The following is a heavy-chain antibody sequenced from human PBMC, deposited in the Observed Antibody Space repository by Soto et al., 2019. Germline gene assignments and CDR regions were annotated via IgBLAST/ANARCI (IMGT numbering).Heavy chain of an antibody. J-gene: IGHJ5*02. Sequence: SETLSLTCTVSGGSISSGGYYWSWIRQHPGKGLEWIGYIYYSGSTYYNPSLKSRVTISVDTSKNQFSLKLSSVTAADTAVYYCAREMYNWNRFDPWGQGTLVTVSS. CDR1: GGSISSGGYY. V-gene: IGHV4-31*03. CDR2: IYYSGST. CDR3: AREMYNWNRFDP. D-gene: IGHD1-20*01.